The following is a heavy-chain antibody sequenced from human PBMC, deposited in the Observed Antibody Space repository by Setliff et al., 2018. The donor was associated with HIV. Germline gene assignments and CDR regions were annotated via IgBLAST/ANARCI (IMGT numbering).Heavy chain of an antibody. D-gene: IGHD2-2*01. V-gene: IGHV4-39*01. CDR2: IYYSGST. CDR3: ARQGLVLVPASIDWRLPPSPIDY. J-gene: IGHJ4*02. Sequence: PSETLSLTCTVSGGSISSNNYYWGWIRQPPGKGLEWIASIYYSGSTYYNPSLKSRITISVDTSKNQFSLRLSSVTAADTAVYYCARQGLVLVPASIDWRLPPSPIDYWGQGALVTV. CDR1: GGSISSNNYY.